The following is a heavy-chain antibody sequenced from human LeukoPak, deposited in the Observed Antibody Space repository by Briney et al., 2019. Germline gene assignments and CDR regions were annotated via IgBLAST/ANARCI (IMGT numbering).Heavy chain of an antibody. CDR3: AGDYGDSDYYGMDV. D-gene: IGHD4-17*01. V-gene: IGHV3-74*01. Sequence: GGSLRLSCAASGFTFSSYWMHWVRQAPGKGLVWVSRINSDGSSTSYADSVKGRFTISRDNAKNTLYLQMNSLGAEDTAVYYCAGDYGDSDYYGMDVWGKGTTVTVSS. CDR1: GFTFSSYW. J-gene: IGHJ6*04. CDR2: INSDGSST.